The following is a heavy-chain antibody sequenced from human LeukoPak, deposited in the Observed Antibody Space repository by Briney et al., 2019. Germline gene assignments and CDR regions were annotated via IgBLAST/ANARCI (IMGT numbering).Heavy chain of an antibody. D-gene: IGHD6-13*01. Sequence: PGGSLRLSRAASGFTFSSYGMHWVRQAPGKGLEWVAVIWYDGSNKYYADSVKGRFTISRDNSKNTLYLQMNSLRAEDTAVYYCAKDGSSYSSSSYMDVWGKGTTVTVSS. J-gene: IGHJ6*03. CDR2: IWYDGSNK. V-gene: IGHV3-33*06. CDR3: AKDGSSYSSSSYMDV. CDR1: GFTFSSYG.